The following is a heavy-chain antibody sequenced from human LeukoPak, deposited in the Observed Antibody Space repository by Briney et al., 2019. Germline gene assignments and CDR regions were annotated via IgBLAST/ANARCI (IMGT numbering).Heavy chain of an antibody. CDR3: ARLGLDSSGYYFVGNWFDP. V-gene: IGHV4-39*07. D-gene: IGHD3-22*01. CDR2: IFYTGST. J-gene: IGHJ5*02. CDR1: DGSISSSNYY. Sequence: SETLSLTCTVSDGSISSSNYYWAWIRQPPGKGLEWIANIFYTGSTYYNPSLKSRVTISVDTSKNQFSLKLSSVTAADTAVYYCARLGLDSSGYYFVGNWFDPWGQGTLVTVSS.